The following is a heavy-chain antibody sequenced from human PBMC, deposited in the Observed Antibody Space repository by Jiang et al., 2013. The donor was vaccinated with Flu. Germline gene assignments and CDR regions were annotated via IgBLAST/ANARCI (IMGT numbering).Heavy chain of an antibody. CDR3: ARQTLVDPFDY. CDR1: GYSFTNYW. D-gene: IGHD3-9*01. V-gene: IGHV5-51*01. J-gene: IGHJ4*02. Sequence: CKGSGYSFTNYWIAWVRQTPGKGLEWMGMIYIGDSETRYSPSFQGQVTISADKSVSTAYLQWSSLKASDTALYYCARQTLVDPFDYWGQGTLVTVSS. CDR2: IYIGDSET.